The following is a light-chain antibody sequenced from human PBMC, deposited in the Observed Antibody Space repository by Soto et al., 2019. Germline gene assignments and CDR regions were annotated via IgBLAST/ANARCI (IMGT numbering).Light chain of an antibody. CDR3: SSYTSSSTKV. J-gene: IGLJ1*01. CDR2: EVS. Sequence: QSVLTQPASVSGSPGQSITISCTGAPNYVGDNNKYVSWYQQHPGKAPKLMIYEVSYRPSGVSNRFSGSKSGNAASLTISGLQAEDEADYYCSSYTSSSTKVFGTGTKVTV. CDR1: PNYVGDNNKY. V-gene: IGLV2-14*01.